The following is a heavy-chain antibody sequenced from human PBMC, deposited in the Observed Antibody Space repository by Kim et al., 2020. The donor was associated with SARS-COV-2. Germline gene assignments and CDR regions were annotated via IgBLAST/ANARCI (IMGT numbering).Heavy chain of an antibody. Sequence: GGSLRLSCAASGFTFSSYAMHWVRQAPGKGLEWVAVISYDGSNKYYADSVKGRFTISRDNSKNTLYLQMNSLRAEDTAVYYCARVPARIAAAGTIDYWG. CDR2: ISYDGSNK. CDR1: GFTFSSYA. V-gene: IGHV3-30*04. J-gene: IGHJ4*01. CDR3: ARVPARIAAAGTIDY. D-gene: IGHD6-13*01.